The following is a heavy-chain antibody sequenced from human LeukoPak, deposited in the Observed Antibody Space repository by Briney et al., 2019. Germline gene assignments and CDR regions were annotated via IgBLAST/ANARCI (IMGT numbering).Heavy chain of an antibody. D-gene: IGHD3-22*01. CDR1: GFTFSSYS. J-gene: IGHJ4*02. V-gene: IGHV3-21*04. Sequence: GGSLRLSCAASGFTFSSYSMNWVRQAPGKGLEWVSSISSSSSYIYYADSVKGRFTISRDNAKNSLYLQMNSLRAEDTALYYCARVYYDSSGYSLYYFDYWGQGTLVTVSS. CDR2: ISSSSSYI. CDR3: ARVYYDSSGYSLYYFDY.